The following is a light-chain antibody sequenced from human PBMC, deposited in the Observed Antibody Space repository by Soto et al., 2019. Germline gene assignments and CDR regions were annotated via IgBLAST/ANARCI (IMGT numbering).Light chain of an antibody. J-gene: IGKJ2*01. V-gene: IGKV3-11*01. CDR1: QSVSSY. CDR3: QQRSKWLYT. CDR2: DAS. Sequence: EIVLTQSPATLSLSPGERATLSCRASQSVSSYLAWYQQKPGQAPRLLIYDASNRATGIPARFSGSGSGTDFTLTSSSLEPEDFAIYYCQQRSKWLYTFGQGTKLEIQ.